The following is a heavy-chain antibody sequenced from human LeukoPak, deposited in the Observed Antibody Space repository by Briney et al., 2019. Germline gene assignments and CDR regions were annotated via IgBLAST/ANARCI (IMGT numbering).Heavy chain of an antibody. D-gene: IGHD3-10*01. V-gene: IGHV3-23*01. Sequence: PGGSLRLSCAASGFTFSSYAMGWVRQAPGKGLEWVSVISGSGGSTYYADSVKGRFTISRDNSKNTLYLQMNSLRAEDTAVYYCAKDHAAKRVRGAYSFDYWGQGTLVTVSS. CDR1: GFTFSSYA. CDR3: AKDHAAKRVRGAYSFDY. CDR2: ISGSGGST. J-gene: IGHJ4*02.